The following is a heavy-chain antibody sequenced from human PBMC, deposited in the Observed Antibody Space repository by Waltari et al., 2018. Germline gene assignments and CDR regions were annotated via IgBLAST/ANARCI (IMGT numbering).Heavy chain of an antibody. CDR2: ISTTSEYI. CDR3: ARGEGYTSGFDF. V-gene: IGHV3-21*01. Sequence: EVQLVESGGGLVKPGGSLRLSCVASGFTFSDYSMNWVRQAPGKGLEWVSSISTTSEYIYYADSVKGRFTIARDNAKNSLYLQMNSLRAEDTAVYYCARGEGYTSGFDFWGQGTLVTVSS. D-gene: IGHD3-22*01. J-gene: IGHJ4*02. CDR1: GFTFSDYS.